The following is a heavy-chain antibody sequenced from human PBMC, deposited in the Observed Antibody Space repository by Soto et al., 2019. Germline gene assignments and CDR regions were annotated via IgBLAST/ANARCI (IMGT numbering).Heavy chain of an antibody. CDR3: AHRRSDCSGGSCYSGFDY. J-gene: IGHJ4*02. CDR2: IYWDDDK. Sequence: QITLKESGPTLVKPTQTLTLTCTFSGFSLSTSGVGVGWIRQTPGKALAWLALIYWDDDKRYSPSLKSRLTITKDISKNQVVLTMTNMDPVDTATYYCAHRRSDCSGGSCYSGFDYCGQGTLVTVSS. D-gene: IGHD2-15*01. CDR1: GFSLSTSGVG. V-gene: IGHV2-5*02.